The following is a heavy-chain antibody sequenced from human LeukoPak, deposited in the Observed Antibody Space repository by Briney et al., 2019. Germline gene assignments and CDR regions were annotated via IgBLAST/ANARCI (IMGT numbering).Heavy chain of an antibody. J-gene: IGHJ4*02. CDR1: GGTFSSYA. CDR2: IIPIFGTA. CDR3: AVGPLAATDDYGDFNEFDY. Sequence: ASVKVSCKASGGTFSSYAISWVGQAPGQWLEWMGRIIPIFGTANYAQKFQGRVTITTDESTSTAYMELSSLRSEDTAVYYCAVGPLAATDDYGDFNEFDYWGQGTLVTVSS. D-gene: IGHD4-17*01. V-gene: IGHV1-69*05.